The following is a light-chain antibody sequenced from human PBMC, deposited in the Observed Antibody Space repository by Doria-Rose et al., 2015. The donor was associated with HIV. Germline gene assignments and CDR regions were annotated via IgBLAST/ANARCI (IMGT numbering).Light chain of an antibody. CDR3: QQYNSYPCS. CDR1: QSISDW. V-gene: IGKV1-5*03. J-gene: IGKJ2*04. Sequence: SPSTLSASVGDRVTITCRASQSISDWLAWYQQRPGKAPKLLIFKASTLESGVPSRFSGSGSGTEFTLTITDLQPDDFATYSCQQYNSYPCSFGQGTKLEIK. CDR2: KAS.